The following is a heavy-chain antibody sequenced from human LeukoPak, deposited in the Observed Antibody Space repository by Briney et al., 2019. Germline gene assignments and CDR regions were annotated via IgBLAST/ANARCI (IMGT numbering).Heavy chain of an antibody. CDR2: ISGSGVGT. V-gene: IGHV3-23*01. CDR1: GFTFSSYV. J-gene: IGHJ4*02. CDR3: AKQGEHIVPSY. Sequence: QAGGSLRLSCAASGFTFSSYVMSWVRQAPGKGLEWVSAISGSGVGTYSADSVKGRFTISRDNSKNTVYLQMNSLRAEDTALYYCAKQGEHIVPSYWGQGTLVTVSS. D-gene: IGHD5-12*01.